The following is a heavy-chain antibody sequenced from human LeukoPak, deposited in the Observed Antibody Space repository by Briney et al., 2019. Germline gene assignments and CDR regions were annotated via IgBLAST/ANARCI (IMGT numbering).Heavy chain of an antibody. J-gene: IGHJ4*02. Sequence: GGSLRLSCAASGFTFSTYNMNWVRQAPGKGLEWVSYISSSSSTIYYADSVKGRFTISRDNSKNTLYLQMNSLRAEDTAVYYCANLDTMIVVVHYWGQGTLVTVSS. CDR3: ANLDTMIVVVHY. V-gene: IGHV3-48*01. CDR2: ISSSSSTI. CDR1: GFTFSTYN. D-gene: IGHD3-22*01.